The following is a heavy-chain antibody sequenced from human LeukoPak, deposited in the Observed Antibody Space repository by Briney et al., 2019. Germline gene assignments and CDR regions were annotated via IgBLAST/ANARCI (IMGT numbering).Heavy chain of an antibody. CDR2: FDPEDGET. CDR3: ATDHGTSYSSSWYSS. CDR1: GYTLTELS. V-gene: IGHV1-24*01. Sequence: ASVKVSCKVSGYTLTELSMHWVRQAPGKGLEWMGGFDPEDGETTYAQKFQGRVTMTEDTSTDTAYMELSSLRSEDTAVYYCATDHGTSYSSSWYSSWGQGTLVTVSS. J-gene: IGHJ4*02. D-gene: IGHD6-13*01.